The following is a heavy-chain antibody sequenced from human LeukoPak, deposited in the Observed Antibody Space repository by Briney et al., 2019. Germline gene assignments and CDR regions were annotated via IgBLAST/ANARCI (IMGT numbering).Heavy chain of an antibody. J-gene: IGHJ6*03. D-gene: IGHD6-13*01. CDR2: IKEDGREK. V-gene: IGHV3-7*01. CDR3: ARHGVAADQKYYYYYMDV. CDR1: GFTFSSYW. Sequence: PGGSLRLSCAASGFTFSSYWMSWVRQAPGKGLEWVANIKEDGREKFYVDSVRGRFTISRDNAKNSLYLQMNSLRAEDTAVYYCARHGVAADQKYYYYYMDVWGKGTTVTISS.